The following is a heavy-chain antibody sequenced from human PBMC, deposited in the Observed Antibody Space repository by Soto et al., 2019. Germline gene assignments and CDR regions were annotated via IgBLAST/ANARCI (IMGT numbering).Heavy chain of an antibody. J-gene: IGHJ5*02. CDR2: IYDSGNT. D-gene: IGHD2-2*01. Sequence: SETLSLTCTVSGGSISTSSYHWGWIRQPPGKGLEWIANIYDSGNTYNNPSLKSRVTISVDTSKNQFSLKLTSVTAADTAIYYCARSYCSSTICHNRFDPWGQGTLVTVSS. CDR1: GGSISTSSYH. CDR3: ARSYCSSTICHNRFDP. V-gene: IGHV4-39*01.